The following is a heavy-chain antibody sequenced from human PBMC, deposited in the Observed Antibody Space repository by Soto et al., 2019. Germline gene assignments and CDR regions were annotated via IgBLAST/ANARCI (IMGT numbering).Heavy chain of an antibody. Sequence: SETLSLTCAVYGGSFSGYYWSWIRQPPGKWLEWIGEINHSGSTNYNPSLKSRVTISVDTSKNQFSLKLSSVTAADTAVYYCARGNNDFWSGYHPSYGMDVWGQGTTVTVS. J-gene: IGHJ6*02. D-gene: IGHD3-3*01. CDR1: GGSFSGYY. V-gene: IGHV4-34*01. CDR2: INHSGST. CDR3: ARGNNDFWSGYHPSYGMDV.